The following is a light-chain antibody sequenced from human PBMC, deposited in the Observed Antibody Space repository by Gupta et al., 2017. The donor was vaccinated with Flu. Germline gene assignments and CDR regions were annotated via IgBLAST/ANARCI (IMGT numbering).Light chain of an antibody. J-gene: IGKJ2*01. V-gene: IGKV3-11*01. CDR1: QSVSRF. CDR3: QQRGTWPPYT. CDR2: DAS. Sequence: EIVLTQSPATLSLSPGERATLSCRASQSVSRFLAWYQQKPGQTPRLLMYDASNRATGIPARFSGSGSGTDVTLTISSLEPEDFAVYYCQQRGTWPPYTFGQGTKLEIK.